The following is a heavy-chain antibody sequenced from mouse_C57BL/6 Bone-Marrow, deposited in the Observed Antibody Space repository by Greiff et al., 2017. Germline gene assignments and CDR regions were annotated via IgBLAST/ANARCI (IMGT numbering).Heavy chain of an antibody. CDR3: ARPSAFDY. D-gene: IGHD6-1*01. CDR2: ISSGGSDT. CDR1: GFTFSNYY. J-gene: IGHJ3*01. V-gene: IGHV5-6*01. Sequence: EVKVVESGGDLVKPGGSLKLSCAASGFTFSNYYMSWVRQTPDKRLEWVATISSGGSDTYSADSVKGRFTISRDKAKNALYLQVSSLKAEDTAIYYCARPSAFDYWGQGTPVTVSA.